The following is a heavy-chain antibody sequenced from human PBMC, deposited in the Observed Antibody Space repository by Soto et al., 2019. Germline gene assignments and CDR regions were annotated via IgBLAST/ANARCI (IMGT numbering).Heavy chain of an antibody. J-gene: IGHJ5*02. D-gene: IGHD5-12*01. CDR1: GETVSTYG. CDR2: IIPLFGTP. Sequence: QVQLVQSGAEIKKPGSSVKVSCKASGETVSTYGINWVRQAPGQGLEWMGGIIPLFGTPNYAQKLQGGLTITGDEATSTGYMELSSLKSEDSAVYFCARARLGFNWFDPWGQGTLVTVSS. V-gene: IGHV1-69*12. CDR3: ARARLGFNWFDP.